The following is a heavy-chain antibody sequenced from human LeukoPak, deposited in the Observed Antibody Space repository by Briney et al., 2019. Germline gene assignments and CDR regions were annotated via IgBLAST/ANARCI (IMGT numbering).Heavy chain of an antibody. D-gene: IGHD3-9*01. CDR2: IRSKVNSYAT. CDR3: AKCTRVDWLPIDY. CDR1: GFTFSGST. J-gene: IGHJ4*02. V-gene: IGHV3-73*01. Sequence: PGGSLRLSCAASGFTFSGSTMHWVRQASGKGLEWVGRIRSKVNSYATVYAASVQGRFTISRDDSKNTAYLQMNSLKTEDTAVYYCAKCTRVDWLPIDYWGQGTLVTVSS.